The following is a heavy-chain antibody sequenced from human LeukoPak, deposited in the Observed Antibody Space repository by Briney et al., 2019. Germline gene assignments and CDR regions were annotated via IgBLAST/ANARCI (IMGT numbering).Heavy chain of an antibody. CDR2: IYYSGST. D-gene: IGHD2-21*01. CDR3: ARHGYFGRTYYFDY. V-gene: IGHV4-39*01. J-gene: IGHJ4*02. Sequence: SETLSLTCTVSGGSISSSSYYWGWIRLPPGKGLEWIGSIYYSGSTYYNPSLKSRVTISVDTSKNQFSLKLSSVTAADTAVYYCARHGYFGRTYYFDYWGQGTLVTVSS. CDR1: GGSISSSSYY.